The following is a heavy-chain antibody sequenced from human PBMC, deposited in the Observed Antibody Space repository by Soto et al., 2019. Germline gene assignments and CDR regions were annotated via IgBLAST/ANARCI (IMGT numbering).Heavy chain of an antibody. V-gene: IGHV3-23*01. CDR1: GFTFSSYA. CDR2: ISGSGGST. J-gene: IGHJ4*02. CDR3: ATDSSGYYYDLYYFDY. Sequence: GGSLRLSCAASGFTFSSYAMSWVRQAPGKGLEWVSAISGSGGSTYYADSVKGRFTISRDNSKNTLYLQMNSLRAEDTAVYYCATDSSGYYYDLYYFDYWGQGTLVTVSS. D-gene: IGHD3-22*01.